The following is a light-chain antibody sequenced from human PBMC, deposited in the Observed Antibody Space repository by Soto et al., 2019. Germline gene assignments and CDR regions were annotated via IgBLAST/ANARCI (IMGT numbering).Light chain of an antibody. V-gene: IGKV3-11*01. CDR1: QSVNIY. Sequence: EIVLTQSPATLSLSPGERATLSCRASQSVNIYLAWYQQKPDQAPRLLIYDASNRATGIPARFSGSGSGTDFTLTISSLEPEDFAVYYCQHRSGFTFGPGTKVDIK. CDR2: DAS. CDR3: QHRSGFT. J-gene: IGKJ3*01.